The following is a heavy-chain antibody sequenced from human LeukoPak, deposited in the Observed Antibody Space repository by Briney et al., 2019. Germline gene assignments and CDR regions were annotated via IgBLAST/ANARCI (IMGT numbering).Heavy chain of an antibody. V-gene: IGHV4-38-2*01. Sequence: SETLSLTCAVSGYSISSGYYWGWIRQPPGKGLEWIGSIYHSGSTYYNPSLKGRVTISVDTSKNQFSLKLSSVTAADTAVYYCARQDPGDAFDIWGQGTMVTVSS. CDR3: ARQDPGDAFDI. CDR2: IYHSGST. CDR1: GYSISSGYY. J-gene: IGHJ3*02.